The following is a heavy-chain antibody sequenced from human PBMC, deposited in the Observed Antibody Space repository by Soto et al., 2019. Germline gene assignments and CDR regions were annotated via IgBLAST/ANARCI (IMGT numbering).Heavy chain of an antibody. J-gene: IGHJ3*02. V-gene: IGHV1-58*02. CDR2: IVVGSGNT. CDR1: GFTFTSSA. CDR3: AAGDLRADYGDYGVGAFDI. D-gene: IGHD4-17*01. Sequence: SVKVSCKASGFTFTSSAMHWVRQARGQRLEWIGWIVVGSGNTNYAQKFQERVTTTRDMSTSTAYMELSSLRSEDTAVYYCAAGDLRADYGDYGVGAFDIWGQGTMVTVS.